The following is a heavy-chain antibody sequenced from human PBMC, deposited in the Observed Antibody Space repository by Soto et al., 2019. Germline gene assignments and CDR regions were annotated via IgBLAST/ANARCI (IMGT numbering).Heavy chain of an antibody. CDR2: ISYDGSNK. V-gene: IGHV3-30-3*01. J-gene: IGHJ3*02. Sequence: QVQLVESGGGVVQPGRSLRLSCAASGFTFSSYARHWVRQAPGKGLEWVAVISYDGSNKYYADSVKGRFTISRDNSKNTLYLQMNSLRAEDTAVYYCARPMIVVVIRGDAFDIWGQGTMVTVSS. CDR1: GFTFSSYA. CDR3: ARPMIVVVIRGDAFDI. D-gene: IGHD3-22*01.